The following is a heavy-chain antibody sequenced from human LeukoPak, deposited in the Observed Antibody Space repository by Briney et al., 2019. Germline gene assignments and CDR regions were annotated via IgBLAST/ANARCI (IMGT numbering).Heavy chain of an antibody. CDR1: GGSISSSSYY. Sequence: PSETLSLTCTVSGGSISSSSYYWGWIRQPPGKGLECIGSIYYSGSTYYNPSLKSRVTISGDTSKNQFSLKLNSVTAADTAVYYCATTPQVGATYYFDYWGQGTLVTVSS. CDR3: ATTPQVGATYYFDY. V-gene: IGHV4-39*07. CDR2: IYYSGST. D-gene: IGHD1-26*01. J-gene: IGHJ4*02.